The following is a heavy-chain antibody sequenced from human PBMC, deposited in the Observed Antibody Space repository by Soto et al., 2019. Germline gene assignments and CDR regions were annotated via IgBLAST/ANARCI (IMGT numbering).Heavy chain of an antibody. D-gene: IGHD3-16*01. V-gene: IGHV3-30*18. J-gene: IGHJ3*02. CDR3: AKDPVLGGFQDAFDI. Sequence: HPGGSLRLSCAASGFTFSSYGMHWVRQAPGKGLEWVAVISYDGSNKYYADSVKGRFTISRDNSKNTLYLQMNSLRAEDTAVYYCAKDPVLGGFQDAFDIWGQGTMVTVSS. CDR1: GFTFSSYG. CDR2: ISYDGSNK.